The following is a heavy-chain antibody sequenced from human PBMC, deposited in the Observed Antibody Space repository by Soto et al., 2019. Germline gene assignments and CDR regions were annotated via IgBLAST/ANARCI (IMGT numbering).Heavy chain of an antibody. Sequence: ASVKVSCKASDYIFTNYGISWVRQAPGQGLEWMGWISTYHGNTNYAQKFQGRVTMTTDRLMTTAFMELRSLTFDDTAVYYCARDRAKAYYYDSGVFDSWGQGTLVTVSS. CDR2: ISTYHGNT. J-gene: IGHJ4*02. CDR3: ARDRAKAYYYDSGVFDS. V-gene: IGHV1-18*01. D-gene: IGHD3-10*01. CDR1: DYIFTNYG.